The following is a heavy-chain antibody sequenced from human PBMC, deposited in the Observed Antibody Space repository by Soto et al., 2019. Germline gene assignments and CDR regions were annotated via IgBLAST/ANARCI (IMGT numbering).Heavy chain of an antibody. CDR3: ARVGGQWLGKYYFDY. Sequence: QVQLQESGPGLVKPSETLSLTCAVSGYSISSGYYWGWIRQPPGKGLEWSGSIYHSGSTYYNPSLKSRVTISVDTSKNQFSLKLSSVTAADTAVYYCARVGGQWLGKYYFDYWGQGTLVTVSS. J-gene: IGHJ4*02. CDR1: GYSISSGYY. D-gene: IGHD6-19*01. CDR2: IYHSGST. V-gene: IGHV4-38-2*01.